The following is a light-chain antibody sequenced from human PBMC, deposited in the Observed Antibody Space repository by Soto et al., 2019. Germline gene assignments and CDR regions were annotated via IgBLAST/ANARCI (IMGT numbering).Light chain of an antibody. CDR2: SNA. J-gene: IGLJ1*01. V-gene: IGLV2-14*03. CDR1: SSDVGGYNY. Sequence: QSALTQPASVSGSPGQSITIPCTGTSSDVGGYNYVSWYQQHPGRAPKLVIYSNAIRPSGVPDRISGSKSGTSASLAITGLRAEDEADYYCQSYDSSLSNYVFGTGTKLTVL. CDR3: QSYDSSLSNYV.